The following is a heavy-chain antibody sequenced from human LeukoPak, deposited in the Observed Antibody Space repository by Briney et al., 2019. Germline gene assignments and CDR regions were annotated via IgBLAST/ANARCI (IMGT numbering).Heavy chain of an antibody. CDR3: TRDREVVEQRDVWGSYRFGYFDY. D-gene: IGHD3-16*02. J-gene: IGHJ4*02. V-gene: IGHV1-69*04. Sequence: GSSVKVSCKASGDSFSSDVINWVRQAPGQGPEWMGRLVPILNMGNYAERFQDRITLTADTSTSTAYMELRSLRSDDTAVYYCTRDREVVEQRDVWGSYRFGYFDYWGQGTLVTVSS. CDR2: LVPILNMG. CDR1: GDSFSSDV.